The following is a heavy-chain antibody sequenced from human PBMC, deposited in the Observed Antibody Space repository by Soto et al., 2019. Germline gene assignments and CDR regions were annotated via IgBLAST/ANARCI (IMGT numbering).Heavy chain of an antibody. CDR3: AREGIVDFGDYPYYFDY. CDR2: TYYRSKWYN. D-gene: IGHD4-17*01. Sequence: KQSQTLSLTCAISGDSVSSNSAAWNWIRQSPSRGLEWLGRTYYRSKWYNDYAVSVKSRITINPDTSKNQFSLQLNSVTPEDTAVYYCAREGIVDFGDYPYYFDYWGQGTLVTVSS. V-gene: IGHV6-1*01. CDR1: GDSVSSNSAA. J-gene: IGHJ4*02.